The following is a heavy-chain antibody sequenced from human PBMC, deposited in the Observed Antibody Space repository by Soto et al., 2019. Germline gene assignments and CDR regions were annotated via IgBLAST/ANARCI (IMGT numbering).Heavy chain of an antibody. D-gene: IGHD3-10*01. CDR1: GFTFGTTD. CDR2: IDGSGGIT. J-gene: IGHJ5*02. V-gene: IGHV3-23*01. CDR3: VKNSGGFNT. Sequence: QLLQSGGGLVQPGGSLTLSCAASGFTFGTTDMSWVRQAPGEGLEWVSTIDGSGGITYYADSVKGRFTISRDNSRNTVYLQMNSLRGDDTALYYWVKNSGGFNTWGQGALVTVSS.